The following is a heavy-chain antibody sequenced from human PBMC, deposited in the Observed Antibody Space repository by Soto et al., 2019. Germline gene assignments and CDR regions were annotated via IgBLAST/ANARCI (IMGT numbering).Heavy chain of an antibody. V-gene: IGHV3-21*01. Sequence: GGALRLSCSTVGFTFLSFTMKWVRQTRGKGLEWVSTISSNSAYRYYTDALRGRFTISRDNAKNSLHLQMNSLRAEDTAVYYCTRDASRDSSARGWFDPWGPGTLVTVSS. D-gene: IGHD6-13*01. CDR2: ISSNSAYR. J-gene: IGHJ5*02. CDR3: TRDASRDSSARGWFDP. CDR1: GFTFLSFT.